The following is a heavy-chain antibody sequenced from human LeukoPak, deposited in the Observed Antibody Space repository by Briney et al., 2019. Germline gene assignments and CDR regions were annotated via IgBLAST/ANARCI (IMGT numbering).Heavy chain of an antibody. CDR1: GCSISSYY. Sequence: SETLSVTCTVSGCSISSYYWRWIRQHPGKGLEWIGYIYYSGSTNYNPSLKSRVTISVDTSKNQFSLKLSSVTAADTAVYYCARDRDRYFDYWGQGTLVTVSS. J-gene: IGHJ4*02. CDR2: IYYSGST. V-gene: IGHV4-59*01. CDR3: ARDRDRYFDY.